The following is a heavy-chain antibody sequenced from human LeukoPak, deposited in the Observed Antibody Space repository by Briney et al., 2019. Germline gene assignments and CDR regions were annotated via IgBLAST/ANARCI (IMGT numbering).Heavy chain of an antibody. V-gene: IGHV4-61*02. J-gene: IGHJ4*02. CDR2: IYTSGST. CDR1: GGSISSGSYY. Sequence: SQTLSLTCTVSGGSISSGSYYWSWIRQPAGKGLEWIGRIYTSGSTNYNPSLKSRVTISVDTSKNQFSLKLSSVTAADTAVYYCARGVVITGLDYWGQGTLVTVSS. CDR3: ARGVVITGLDY. D-gene: IGHD3-22*01.